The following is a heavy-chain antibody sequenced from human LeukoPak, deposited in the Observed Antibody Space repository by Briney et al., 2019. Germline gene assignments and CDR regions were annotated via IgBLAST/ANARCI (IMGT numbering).Heavy chain of an antibody. CDR2: IYSGGST. J-gene: IGHJ4*02. D-gene: IGHD6-13*01. CDR3: AKAPSDIAAAGRKYYFDY. CDR1: GFTVSSNY. V-gene: IGHV3-53*01. Sequence: GGSLRLSCAASGFTVSSNYMSWVRQAPGKGLEWVSVIYSGGSTYYADSVKGRFTISRDDSKNTLYLQMNSLRAEDTAVYYCAKAPSDIAAAGRKYYFDYWGQGTLVTVSS.